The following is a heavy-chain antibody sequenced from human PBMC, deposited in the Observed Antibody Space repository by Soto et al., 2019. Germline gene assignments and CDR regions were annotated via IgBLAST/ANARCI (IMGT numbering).Heavy chain of an antibody. V-gene: IGHV4-59*01. J-gene: IGHJ4*02. CDR1: GGSISSYY. CDR3: ARGGDIAVEMATPPAY. Sequence: QVQLQESGPGLVKPSETLSLTCTVSGGSISSYYWSWIRQPPGKGLEWIGYIYYSGSTNYNPSLTSLVTLSVDPSKNQCSLKLRSVTAADTAVYYCARGGDIAVEMATPPAYWGQGTLVTVSS. CDR2: IYYSGST. D-gene: IGHD6-19*01.